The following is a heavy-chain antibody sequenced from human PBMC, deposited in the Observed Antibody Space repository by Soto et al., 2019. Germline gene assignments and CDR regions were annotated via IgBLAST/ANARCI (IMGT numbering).Heavy chain of an antibody. V-gene: IGHV1-3*01. D-gene: IGHD6-6*01. CDR2: INAGNGNT. Sequence: ASVKVSCKASGDTFTSYARHWVRQAPGERLEWMGLINAGNGNTKYSQKFQGRVTITRDTSASTAYIELSSLRSEDTAVYYCARCTIAARYYYYWYAMDGWGKGTLVTGSS. CDR3: ARCTIAARYYYYWYAMDG. J-gene: IGHJ6*04. CDR1: GDTFTSYA.